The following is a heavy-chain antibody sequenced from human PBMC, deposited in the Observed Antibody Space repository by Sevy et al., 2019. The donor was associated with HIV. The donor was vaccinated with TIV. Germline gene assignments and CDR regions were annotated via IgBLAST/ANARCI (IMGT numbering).Heavy chain of an antibody. CDR3: ARPPPGGKQLVPLDY. Sequence: GGSLRLSCAASGFTFSSYWMSWVRQAPGKGLEWVANIKQVGSEKYYVDSVKGRFTISRDNAKNSLYLQMNSLRAEDTAVYYLARPPPGGKQLVPLDYWGQGTLVTVSS. J-gene: IGHJ4*02. CDR1: GFTFSSYW. CDR2: IKQVGSEK. V-gene: IGHV3-7*01. D-gene: IGHD6-13*01.